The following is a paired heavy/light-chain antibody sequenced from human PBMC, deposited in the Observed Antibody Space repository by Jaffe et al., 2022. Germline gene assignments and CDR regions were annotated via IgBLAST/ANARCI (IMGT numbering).Heavy chain of an antibody. D-gene: IGHD3-10*01. J-gene: IGHJ4*02. CDR1: GGTFSSYA. CDR2: IIPIFGTA. CDR3: AREGEAGEAYGSGSYPFDY. Sequence: QVQLVQSGAEVKKPGSSVKVSCKASGGTFSSYAISWVRQAPGQGLEWMGGIIPIFGTANYAQKFQGRVTITADESTSTAYMELSSLRSEDTAVYYCAREGEAGEAYGSGSYPFDYWGQGTLVTVSS. V-gene: IGHV1-69*01.
Light chain of an antibody. V-gene: IGKV1-9*01. CDR3: QQLNSYPFT. CDR1: QGISSY. J-gene: IGKJ5*01. CDR2: AAS. Sequence: DIQLTQSPSFLSASVGDRVTITCRASQGISSYLAWYQQKPGKAPKLLIYAASTLQSGVPSRFSGSGSGTEFTLTISSLQPEDFATYYCQQLNSYPFTFGQGTRLEIK.